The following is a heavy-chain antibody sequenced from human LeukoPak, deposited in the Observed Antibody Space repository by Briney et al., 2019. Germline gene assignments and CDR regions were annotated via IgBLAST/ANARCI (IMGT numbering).Heavy chain of an antibody. J-gene: IGHJ4*02. CDR2: IKSKTDGGTT. CDR1: GFTFSNAW. CDR3: TTVPAAVYAFDY. V-gene: IGHV3-15*01. Sequence: GGSLRLSCAASGFTFSNAWMSWVRQAPGKGLEWVGRIKSKTDGGTTDYAAPVKGRFTISRGDSKNTLYLQMNSLKTEDTAVYYCTTVPAAVYAFDYWGQGTLVTVSS. D-gene: IGHD2-2*01.